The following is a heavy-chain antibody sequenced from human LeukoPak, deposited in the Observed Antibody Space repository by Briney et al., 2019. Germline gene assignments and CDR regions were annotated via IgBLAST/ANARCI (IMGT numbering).Heavy chain of an antibody. J-gene: IGHJ4*02. Sequence: GGSLRLSCAASGFTFSSYSMNWVRQAPGKGLEWVSSIRSSSSYIYYADSVKGRFTISRDNAKNSLYLQMNSLRAEDTAVYYCARVEEYYYDSSGYSFDYWGQGTLVTVSS. CDR2: IRSSSSYI. CDR3: ARVEEYYYDSSGYSFDY. D-gene: IGHD3-22*01. V-gene: IGHV3-21*01. CDR1: GFTFSSYS.